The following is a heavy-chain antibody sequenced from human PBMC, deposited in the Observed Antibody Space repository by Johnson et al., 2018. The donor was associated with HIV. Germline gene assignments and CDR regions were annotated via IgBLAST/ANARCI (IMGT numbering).Heavy chain of an antibody. CDR1: GFAFSNYA. J-gene: IGHJ3*02. D-gene: IGHD6-6*01. Sequence: QVQLVESGGGVVQPGGSLRLSCAASGFAFSNYAMHWVRQAPGKGLEWMAIISYDGSNEYYADSVKGRFTISRDNSKNTLYLHMSSLRAEDTAVYYCAKERGAARAFDAFDIWGQGTMVTVSS. V-gene: IGHV3-30-3*01. CDR3: AKERGAARAFDAFDI. CDR2: ISYDGSNE.